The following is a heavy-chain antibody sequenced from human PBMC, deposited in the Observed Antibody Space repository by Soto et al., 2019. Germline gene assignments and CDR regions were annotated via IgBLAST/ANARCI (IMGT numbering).Heavy chain of an antibody. V-gene: IGHV4-59*08. J-gene: IGHJ5*02. Sequence: SETLSLTCTVSGGSISSDYWSWIRQPPGKGLEWIGYIYYSGSINYNPSLKSRVTISVDTSKNQFSLKLSSVTAADTAVYYCARHLYGSGERFDPWGQGTLVTVSS. D-gene: IGHD3-10*01. CDR2: IYYSGSI. CDR1: GGSISSDY. CDR3: ARHLYGSGERFDP.